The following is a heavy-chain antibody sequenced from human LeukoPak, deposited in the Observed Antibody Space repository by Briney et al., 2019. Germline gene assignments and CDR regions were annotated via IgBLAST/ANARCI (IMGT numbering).Heavy chain of an antibody. J-gene: IGHJ5*02. CDR1: GFTFSSYA. Sequence: PGGSLRLSCAASGFTFSSYAMSWVRQAPGKGPKWVSTISGSGGNTYYADSVKGRFTISRDNSKNTLWLQMNSLRAEDTAVYYCAKDPEGILTWFDPWGQGTLVTVSS. CDR2: ISGSGGNT. V-gene: IGHV3-23*01. CDR3: AKDPEGILTWFDP. D-gene: IGHD6-13*01.